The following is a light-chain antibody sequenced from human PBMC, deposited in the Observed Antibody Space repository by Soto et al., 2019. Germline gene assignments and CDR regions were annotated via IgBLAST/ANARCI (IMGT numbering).Light chain of an antibody. CDR3: QQSYSIPWT. CDR2: AAS. Sequence: QMTQSPSSLPASVGDRVTITCRASQSIGNNLNWYQQKPGKAPKLLIYAASSLQSSVPSRCSGSGSGTDLTLTIGSRQPADFATYYCQQSYSIPWTFGQRTTVEIK. CDR1: QSIGNN. J-gene: IGKJ1*01. V-gene: IGKV1-39*01.